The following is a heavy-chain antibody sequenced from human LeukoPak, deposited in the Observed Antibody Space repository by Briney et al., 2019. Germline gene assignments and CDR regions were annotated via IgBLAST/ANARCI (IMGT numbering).Heavy chain of an antibody. D-gene: IGHD2-2*01. CDR2: IGSDGSEK. V-gene: IGHV3-30*02. Sequence: GGSQRLSCAASGFTFISFGMHWVRQAPGKGLEWVAFIGSDGSEKFYGDSLKGRVTISRDNSKKILYLQMNSARLEDTAVYYCAKGRPAGVSDTPAFDHWGQGTLVIVSS. CDR1: GFTFISFG. CDR3: AKGRPAGVSDTPAFDH. J-gene: IGHJ4*02.